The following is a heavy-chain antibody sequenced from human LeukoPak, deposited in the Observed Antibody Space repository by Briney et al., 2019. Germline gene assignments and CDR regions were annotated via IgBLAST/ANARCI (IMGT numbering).Heavy chain of an antibody. J-gene: IGHJ1*01. Sequence: GGSLRLSCEASGFTFSRYWMHWVRQSPGKGLVWVSRIKSDGKTNYADSVKGRFTISRDNAKNTVSLQMDSLRAEDTGVYYCARAPSEVGGYYPEYFRHWGQGTLVTVSS. V-gene: IGHV3-74*01. CDR2: IKSDGKT. CDR3: ARAPSEVGGYYPEYFRH. CDR1: GFTFSRYW. D-gene: IGHD3-22*01.